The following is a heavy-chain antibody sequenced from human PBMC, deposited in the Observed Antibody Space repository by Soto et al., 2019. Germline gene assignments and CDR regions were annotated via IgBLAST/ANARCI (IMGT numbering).Heavy chain of an antibody. Sequence: EVQLVESGGGLVKAGGSLRLSCAASGFTFRTHTLLWVRQAPGKGLEWVSSISTGGTYLEYAHSVMGRFTSSRDDAKDSVLLQMNSLKTDDPAVYYCVKGGEDITSPYGMDVWGQGTTVTVSS. CDR3: VKGGEDITSPYGMDV. CDR1: GFTFRTHT. CDR2: ISTGGTYL. D-gene: IGHD3-16*01. J-gene: IGHJ6*02. V-gene: IGHV3-21*02.